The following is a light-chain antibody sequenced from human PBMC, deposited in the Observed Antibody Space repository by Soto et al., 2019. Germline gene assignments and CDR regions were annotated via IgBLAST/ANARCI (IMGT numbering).Light chain of an antibody. CDR2: AAS. J-gene: IGKJ2*01. V-gene: IGKV1-39*01. CDR3: KHSYNVPYA. CDR1: QSIGRD. Sequence: DIQMTQSPSSLSASVGDRVTITCRASQSIGRDLHWYQQKPGTPPKLLIYAASSLQSGVPSRFSGSGSGTDFSLAITNLQPEEFATYYCKHSYNVPYAFGPGTNLES.